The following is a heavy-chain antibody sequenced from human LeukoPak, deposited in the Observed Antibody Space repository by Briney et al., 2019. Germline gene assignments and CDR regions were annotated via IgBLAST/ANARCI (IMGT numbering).Heavy chain of an antibody. V-gene: IGHV4-30-4*08. Sequence: SETLSLTCTVSGGSISSGDYYWSWIRQPPGKGLEWIGYIYYSGSTYYNPSLKSRVTISVDTSKNQFSLKLSSVTAADTAVYYCARGGQLEPAPTFDYWGQGTLVTVSS. CDR3: ARGGQLEPAPTFDY. CDR1: GGSISSGDYY. D-gene: IGHD1-1*01. J-gene: IGHJ4*02. CDR2: IYYSGST.